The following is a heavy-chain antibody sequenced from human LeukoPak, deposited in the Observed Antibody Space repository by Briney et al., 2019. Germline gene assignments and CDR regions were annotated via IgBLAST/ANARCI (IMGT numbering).Heavy chain of an antibody. J-gene: IGHJ2*01. CDR2: IIPILGIA. V-gene: IGHV1-69*04. D-gene: IGHD3-3*01. CDR1: GGTFSSYA. Sequence: SVKVSCKASGGTFSSYAISWVRQAPGQGLEWMGRIIPILGIANYAQKFQGRVTITADKSTSTAYMELSSLRSEDTAVYYCARDPGIGVGYFDLWGRGTLVTVSS. CDR3: ARDPGIGVGYFDL.